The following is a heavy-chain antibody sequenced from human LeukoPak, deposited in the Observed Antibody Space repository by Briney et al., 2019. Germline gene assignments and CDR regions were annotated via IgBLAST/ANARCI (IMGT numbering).Heavy chain of an antibody. D-gene: IGHD3-3*01. CDR3: ARDVDFGVVITPHFDY. J-gene: IGHJ4*02. CDR1: GFTFSSYA. CDR2: ISYDGSNK. Sequence: PSGGSLRLSCAASGFTFSSYAMHWVRQAPGKGLEWVAVISYDGSNKYYADSVKGRFTISRDNSKNTLYLQMNSLRAEDTAVYYCARDVDFGVVITPHFDYWGQGTLVTVSS. V-gene: IGHV3-30-3*01.